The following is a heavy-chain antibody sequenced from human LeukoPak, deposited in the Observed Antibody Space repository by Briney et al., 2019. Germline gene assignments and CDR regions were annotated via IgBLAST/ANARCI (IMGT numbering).Heavy chain of an antibody. D-gene: IGHD4-23*01. CDR1: GGSISSSSYY. J-gene: IGHJ4*02. Sequence: SETLSLTCTVSGGSISSSSYYWGWIRQPPGKGLEWIGSIYYSGSTYYNPSLKSRVTISVDTSKNQFSLKLSSVTAADTAVYYCARDHDHGGKGNYFDYWGQGTLVTVSS. CDR3: ARDHDHGGKGNYFDY. CDR2: IYYSGST. V-gene: IGHV4-39*07.